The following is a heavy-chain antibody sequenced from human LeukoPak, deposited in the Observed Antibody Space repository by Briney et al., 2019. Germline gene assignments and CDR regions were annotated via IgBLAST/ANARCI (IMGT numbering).Heavy chain of an antibody. CDR3: ARDPPRGWYYDYVWGSYPRYYFDY. D-gene: IGHD3-16*02. CDR2: INPNSGGT. Sequence: ASVKVSCKASGYTFTGYYMHWVRQAPGQGPEWMGWINPNSGGTNYAQKFQGRVTMTRDTSISTAYMELSRLRSDDTAVYYCARDPPRGWYYDYVWGSYPRYYFDYWGQGTLVTVSS. V-gene: IGHV1-2*02. CDR1: GYTFTGYY. J-gene: IGHJ4*02.